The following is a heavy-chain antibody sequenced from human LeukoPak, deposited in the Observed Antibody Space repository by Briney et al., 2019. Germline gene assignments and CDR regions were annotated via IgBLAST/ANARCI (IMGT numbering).Heavy chain of an antibody. D-gene: IGHD3-22*01. J-gene: IGHJ6*02. Sequence: GGSLKISCKGSGYSFTSYWIGWVRQMPGKGLEWMGIIYPGDSDTRYSPSFQGQVTISADKSISTAYLQWSSLKASDTAMYYCARGRSSGPYYYYGMDVWGQGTTVTVSS. CDR1: GYSFTSYW. CDR3: ARGRSSGPYYYYGMDV. V-gene: IGHV5-51*01. CDR2: IYPGDSDT.